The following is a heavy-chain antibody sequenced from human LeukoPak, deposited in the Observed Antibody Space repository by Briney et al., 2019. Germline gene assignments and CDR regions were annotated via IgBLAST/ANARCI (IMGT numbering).Heavy chain of an antibody. CDR2: IYYSGST. D-gene: IGHD6-13*01. CDR1: GGSISSGDYY. J-gene: IGHJ4*02. Sequence: TPSETLSLTCTVSGGSISSGDYYWSWIRQPPGKGLEWIGYIYYSGSTYYNPSLKSRVTISVDTSKNQFSLKLSSVTAADTAVYYCARIGSYSSSWLDYWGQGTLVTVSS. V-gene: IGHV4-30-4*08. CDR3: ARIGSYSSSWLDY.